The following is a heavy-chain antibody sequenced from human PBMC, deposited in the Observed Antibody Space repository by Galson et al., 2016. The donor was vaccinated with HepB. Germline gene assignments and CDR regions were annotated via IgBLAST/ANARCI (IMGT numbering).Heavy chain of an antibody. J-gene: IGHJ5*02. D-gene: IGHD2-2*01. Sequence: SVKVSCKGSGYTFTTYPIIWVRQAPGQGLEYMGWINTNTGSPTYAQGFTGRFVFSLDTSASTAYLEITTLKTEDTAVYFCATYPPSTSRTWFDPWAQGTLGTVSS. CDR3: ATYPPSTSRTWFDP. CDR1: GYTFTTYP. V-gene: IGHV7-4-1*02. CDR2: INTNTGSP.